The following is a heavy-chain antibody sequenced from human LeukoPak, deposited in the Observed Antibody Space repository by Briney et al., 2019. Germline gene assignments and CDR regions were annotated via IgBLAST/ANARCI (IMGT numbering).Heavy chain of an antibody. CDR2: MNPHSGDI. CDR3: ARDLKRGYSYGSGGSNFDI. Sequence: ASVKVSCKASGYTFTSYEINWVRQAPGQGLEWMGWMNPHSGDIDYTQKFQARVTMTRDTSTTTAYMELSSLTSEDTAVYYCARDLKRGYSYGSGGSNFDIWGQGTLVTVSS. D-gene: IGHD3-10*01. J-gene: IGHJ4*02. V-gene: IGHV1-8*01. CDR1: GYTFTSYE.